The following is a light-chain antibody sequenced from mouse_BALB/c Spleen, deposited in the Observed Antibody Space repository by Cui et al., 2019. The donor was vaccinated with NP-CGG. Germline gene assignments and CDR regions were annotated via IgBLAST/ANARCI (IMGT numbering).Light chain of an antibody. V-gene: IGLV1*01. CDR2: GTN. J-gene: IGLJ1*01. CDR1: TGAVTTSNY. Sequence: QAVVTQESALPTSPGEKVTLTCRSSTGAVTTSNYANWVQEKPDHLFTGLIGGTNNRAPGVPARFSGSLIGDKAALTITGAQNEDEAIYFCALWYSNHWVFGGGTKLTVL. CDR3: ALWYSNHWV.